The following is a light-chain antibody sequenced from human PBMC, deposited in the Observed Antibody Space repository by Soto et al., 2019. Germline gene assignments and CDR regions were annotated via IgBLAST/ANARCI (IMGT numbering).Light chain of an antibody. CDR3: QQDSSWPLT. J-gene: IGKJ4*01. Sequence: EIVMTQSPATLSVSPGERVTLSCRASQDIRSSLAWYQQKPGQAPRLLIYGASIRATGVPATFSGSWSGTEFTLSISSLQSEHLGVYYCQQDSSWPLTFGGGTKVEIK. CDR2: GAS. CDR1: QDIRSS. V-gene: IGKV3-15*01.